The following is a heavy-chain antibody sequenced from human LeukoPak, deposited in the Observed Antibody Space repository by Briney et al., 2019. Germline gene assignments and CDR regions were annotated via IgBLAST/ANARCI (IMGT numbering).Heavy chain of an antibody. CDR3: AGDHGGVGYYFDY. J-gene: IGHJ4*02. Sequence: PGGSLRLSCAASGFTFSSYSMNRVRQAPGKGLERVSYISSSSTIYYADSVKGRFTISRDNAKNSLYLQMNSLRDEDTAVYYCAGDHGGVGYYFDYWGQGTLVTVSS. CDR1: GFTFSSYS. D-gene: IGHD3-16*01. CDR2: ISSSSTI. V-gene: IGHV3-48*02.